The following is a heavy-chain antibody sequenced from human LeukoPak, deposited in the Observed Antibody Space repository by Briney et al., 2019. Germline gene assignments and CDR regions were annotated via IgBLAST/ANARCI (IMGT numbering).Heavy chain of an antibody. CDR3: AKDRDYYLVGFFDY. CDR2: ISGSGVTT. V-gene: IGHV3-23*01. J-gene: IGHJ4*02. D-gene: IGHD3-10*01. CDR1: GFTFSSYA. Sequence: PGGSLRLSCAASGFTFSSYAMSWVRQAPGKGLEWVSAISGSGVTTYYADSVEGRFTISRDNSKNTLYLQMNSLRVEDTALYYCAKDRDYYLVGFFDYWGQGTLVTVSS.